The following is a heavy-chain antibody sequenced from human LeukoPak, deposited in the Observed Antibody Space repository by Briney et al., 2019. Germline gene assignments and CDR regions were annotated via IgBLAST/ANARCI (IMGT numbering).Heavy chain of an antibody. J-gene: IGHJ4*02. D-gene: IGHD4-17*01. V-gene: IGHV3-21*01. Sequence: GGSLRLSCAANGFTLRGHSMNWVRQAPGKGLDWVSSISPTGIYIYYQDSVKGRFTISRDNSKNTLYLQMNSLRAEDTAVYYCARDSPNYGDYSDYWGQGTLVTVSS. CDR1: GFTLRGHS. CDR3: ARDSPNYGDYSDY. CDR2: ISPTGIYI.